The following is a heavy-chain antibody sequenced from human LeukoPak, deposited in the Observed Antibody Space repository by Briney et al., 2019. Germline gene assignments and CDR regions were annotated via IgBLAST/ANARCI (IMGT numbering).Heavy chain of an antibody. CDR3: AIPLRTNDAFDI. CDR2: IYYSGST. V-gene: IGHV4-59*08. CDR1: GGSISSYY. Sequence: ETLSLTCTVSGGSISSYYWSWIRQPPGKGLEWIGYIYYSGSTNYNPSLKSRVTISVDTSKNQFSLKLSSVTAADTAVYYCAIPLRTNDAFDIWGQGTMVTVSS. D-gene: IGHD3-16*01. J-gene: IGHJ3*02.